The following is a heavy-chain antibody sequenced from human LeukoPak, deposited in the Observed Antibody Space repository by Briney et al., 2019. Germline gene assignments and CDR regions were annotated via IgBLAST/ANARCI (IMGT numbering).Heavy chain of an antibody. CDR1: KFTFSNYW. Sequence: PGGSLRLSCAASKFTFSNYWMTWVRQAPGKGLEWVASRNQDGSEKHYVDSVKGRFTISRDNAKDSLYLQMNSLRAEDTAVYYCARVRYYDGSGLNWGQGTLVTVSS. D-gene: IGHD3-10*01. J-gene: IGHJ4*02. CDR2: RNQDGSEK. CDR3: ARVRYYDGSGLN. V-gene: IGHV3-7*04.